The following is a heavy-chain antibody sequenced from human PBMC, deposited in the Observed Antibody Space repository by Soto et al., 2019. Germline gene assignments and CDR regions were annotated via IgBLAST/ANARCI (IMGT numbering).Heavy chain of an antibody. J-gene: IGHJ4*02. CDR2: INGGSGNT. CDR3: ARVPPWGNSAGDFYIQHYDS. Sequence: ASVKVSCKSSGFTFTSYAIHWLRQAPGQRPQWMGWINGGSGNTKYSQDFQGRVTFTRDTFATTAYLELSSLRSEDTAVYYCARVPPWGNSAGDFYIQHYDSWGQGTPVTVSS. V-gene: IGHV1-3*01. D-gene: IGHD3-16*01. CDR1: GFTFTSYA.